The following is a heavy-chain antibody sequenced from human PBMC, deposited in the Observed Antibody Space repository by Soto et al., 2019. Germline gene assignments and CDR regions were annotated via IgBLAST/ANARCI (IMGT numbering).Heavy chain of an antibody. CDR1: GFTFSSYA. Sequence: DVQLLESGGGLVQPEGSLRLSCAASGFTFSSYAMGWVRQGPGKGLEWVAVVSIGGSTHYADSVRGRFTISGDNSKNTLSLQMNSLTAEDTAVYFCAKRRGGGGHFDYWGQGALVTVSS. V-gene: IGHV3-23*01. CDR2: VSIGGST. J-gene: IGHJ4*02. CDR3: AKRRGGGGHFDY. D-gene: IGHD2-15*01.